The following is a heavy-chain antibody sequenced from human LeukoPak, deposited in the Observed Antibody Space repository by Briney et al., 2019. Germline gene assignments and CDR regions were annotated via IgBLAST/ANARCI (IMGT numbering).Heavy chain of an antibody. CDR2: IRYDGSKK. J-gene: IGHJ4*02. CDR1: GFTFSSYG. CDR3: AGEYSSSWFGGGFDY. V-gene: IGHV3-30*02. D-gene: IGHD6-13*01. Sequence: PGGSLRLSCAASGFTFSSYGMHWVRQAPGKGLEWVAFIRYDGSKKYYADSVKGRFTISRDNSKKTLYLQMNSLRAEDTAIYYCAGEYSSSWFGGGFDYWGQGTLVTVSS.